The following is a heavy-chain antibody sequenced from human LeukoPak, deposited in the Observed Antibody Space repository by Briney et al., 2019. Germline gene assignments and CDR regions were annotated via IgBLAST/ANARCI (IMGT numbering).Heavy chain of an antibody. Sequence: GGSLRLSCAASGFTFSSYWMSWVRQAPGKGLEWVANIKFDGSEKFYVDSVKGRFTISRDNAKNSLYLQMNSLRAEDTSVYFCARLSYWVFEIWGQGTMVTVSS. CDR1: GFTFSSYW. D-gene: IGHD2-21*01. CDR3: ARLSYWVFEI. V-gene: IGHV3-7*01. CDR2: IKFDGSEK. J-gene: IGHJ3*02.